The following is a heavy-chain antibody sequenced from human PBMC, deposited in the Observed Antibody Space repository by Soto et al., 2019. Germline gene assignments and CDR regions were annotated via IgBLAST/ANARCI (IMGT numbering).Heavy chain of an antibody. CDR2: ISYDGSNK. Sequence: QVQLVESGGGVVQPGRYLRLSCEASGFTFSSYGMHWVRQAPGKGLEWVAVISYDGSNKYYADSVKGRFTISRDNSKNTLYLQMNSLRAEDTAVYYCAKDPWSGGGSCYYDYWGQGTLVTVSS. D-gene: IGHD2-15*01. J-gene: IGHJ4*02. V-gene: IGHV3-30*18. CDR1: GFTFSSYG. CDR3: AKDPWSGGGSCYYDY.